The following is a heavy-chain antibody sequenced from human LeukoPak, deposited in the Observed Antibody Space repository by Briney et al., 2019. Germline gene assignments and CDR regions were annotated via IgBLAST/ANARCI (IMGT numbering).Heavy chain of an antibody. D-gene: IGHD3-22*01. V-gene: IGHV3-23*01. CDR3: AKRTLLDSSGYQFDY. CDR2: ISGSGGST. Sequence: GESLRLSCAASGFTFSNYAMSWVRQAPGKGLEWVSAISGSGGSTYYADSVKGRFTISRDNSKNMLYLQMNSLRAEDTAVYYCAKRTLLDSSGYQFDYWGQGTLVTVSS. J-gene: IGHJ4*02. CDR1: GFTFSNYA.